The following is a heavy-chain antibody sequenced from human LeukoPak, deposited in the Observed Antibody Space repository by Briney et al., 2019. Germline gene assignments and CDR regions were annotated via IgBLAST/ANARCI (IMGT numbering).Heavy chain of an antibody. Sequence: PSETLSLTCTVSGYSISSGYYWGWLRQPPGKGLEWIGSIYHSGSTYYNPSLKSRVTISVDTSKNQFSLKLSSVTAADTAVYYCARDLGSSGYFDYWGQGTLVTVSS. V-gene: IGHV4-38-2*02. CDR2: IYHSGST. CDR3: ARDLGSSGYFDY. CDR1: GYSISSGYY. J-gene: IGHJ4*02. D-gene: IGHD3-22*01.